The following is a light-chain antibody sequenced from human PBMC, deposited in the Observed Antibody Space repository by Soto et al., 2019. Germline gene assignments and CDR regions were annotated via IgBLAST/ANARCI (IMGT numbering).Light chain of an antibody. CDR1: QSVSSN. CDR3: QQRSNLPPT. Sequence: EIVMTQSPATLSVSAGERATLSCRSSQSVSSNLAWYQQKPGQAPRLLIYGASNRATGIPDRFSGGGSGTDFTLTISSLEPEDFAVYYCQQRSNLPPTFGQGTRLEIK. CDR2: GAS. J-gene: IGKJ5*01. V-gene: IGKV3-11*01.